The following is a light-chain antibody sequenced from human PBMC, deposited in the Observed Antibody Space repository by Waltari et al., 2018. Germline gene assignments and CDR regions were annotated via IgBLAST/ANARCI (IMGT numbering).Light chain of an antibody. CDR2: RAS. V-gene: IGKV3-15*01. Sequence: EVVMTQSPDTLSVSPGERATLSCRASESIGSNLAWYQQTPGQVPRLLITRASTRATGIPARFSGRGSGTEFTLTIDSLQSEDFAVYYCQQYNNWPPWTFGQGTKVEIK. CDR3: QQYNNWPPWT. J-gene: IGKJ1*01. CDR1: ESIGSN.